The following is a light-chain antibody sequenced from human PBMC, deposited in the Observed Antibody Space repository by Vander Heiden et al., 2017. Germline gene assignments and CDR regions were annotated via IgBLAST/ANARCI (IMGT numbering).Light chain of an antibody. V-gene: IGLV3-1*01. CDR1: KLGEKY. Sequence: SYELTQPPSVSVSPGQTASIPCSGDKLGEKYACWYQQKPGQSPVLVIYQDRQRPSGIPERFSGSNSGNTATLTISGTQAMDEADYYCQAWDSSTVVFGGGTKLTVL. J-gene: IGLJ2*01. CDR3: QAWDSSTVV. CDR2: QDR.